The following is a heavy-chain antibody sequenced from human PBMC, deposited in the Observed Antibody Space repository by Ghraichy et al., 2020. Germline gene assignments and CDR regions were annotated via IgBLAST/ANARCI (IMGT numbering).Heavy chain of an antibody. CDR2: IYYSGST. Sequence: SETLSLTCTVSGGSISSYYWSWIRQPPGKGLEWIGYIYYSGSTNYNPSLKSRVTISVDTSKNQFSLKLSSVTAADTAVYYCARMSSGWYVQFDYWGQGTLVTVSS. CDR3: ARMSSGWYVQFDY. J-gene: IGHJ4*02. V-gene: IGHV4-59*01. D-gene: IGHD6-19*01. CDR1: GGSISSYY.